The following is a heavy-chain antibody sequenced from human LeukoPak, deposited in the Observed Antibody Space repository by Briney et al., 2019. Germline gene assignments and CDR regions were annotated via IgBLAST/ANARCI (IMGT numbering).Heavy chain of an antibody. Sequence: SETLSLTCAVSGGSISSSNWWSWVRQPPGKGLEWIGEIYHSGSTNYNPSLKSRVTISVDKSKNQFSLKLSSVTAADTAVYYCARTGGSYYGEFDYWGQGTLVTVSS. CDR3: ARTGGSYYGEFDY. J-gene: IGHJ4*02. D-gene: IGHD1-26*01. CDR1: GGSISSSNW. CDR2: IYHSGST. V-gene: IGHV4-4*02.